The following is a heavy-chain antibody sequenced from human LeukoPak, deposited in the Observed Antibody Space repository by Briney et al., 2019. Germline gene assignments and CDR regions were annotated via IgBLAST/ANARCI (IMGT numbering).Heavy chain of an antibody. CDR1: GGSFSDYY. CDR2: INHSGST. CDR3: ARGPPGYCTGGSCYSYYYYYYMDV. D-gene: IGHD2-15*01. Sequence: PSETLSLTCAVYGGSFSDYYWSWIRQPPGKGMEWNGEINHSGSTNYNPSLKSRVTISVDTSKNQFSLKLSSVTAADTAVYYCARGPPGYCTGGSCYSYYYYYYMDVWAKGTTVTVSS. V-gene: IGHV4-34*01. J-gene: IGHJ6*03.